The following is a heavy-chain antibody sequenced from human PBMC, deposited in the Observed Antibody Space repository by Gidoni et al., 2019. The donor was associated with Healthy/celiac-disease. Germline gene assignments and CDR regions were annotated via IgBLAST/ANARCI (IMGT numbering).Heavy chain of an antibody. Sequence: QVQLVQSGAEVKKPGASVKVSCQASGYTFTSYDINWVRQATGQGLEWMGWMNPNSDNTGYAQKFHGRVTMTRNTSISTAYMELSGLRSEDTAGYYCARGEQGGYNKWDYWGQGTLVTVSS. V-gene: IGHV1-8*01. CDR2: MNPNSDNT. CDR3: ARGEQGGYNKWDY. CDR1: GYTFTSYD. D-gene: IGHD1-20*01. J-gene: IGHJ4*02.